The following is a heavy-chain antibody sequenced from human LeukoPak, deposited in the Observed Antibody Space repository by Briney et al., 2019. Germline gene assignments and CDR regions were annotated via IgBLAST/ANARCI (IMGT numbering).Heavy chain of an antibody. D-gene: IGHD3-10*01. Sequence: GGSLRLSCAASGFTFSSYAMSWVRQAPGKGLEWVSAISGSGGSTYYADSVKGRFTISRDNSKNTLYLQMNSLRAEDTAVYYCAKDGREATFHYYGSGSPGSYWGQGTLVTVSS. CDR3: AKDGREATFHYYGSGSPGSY. V-gene: IGHV3-23*01. CDR2: ISGSGGST. J-gene: IGHJ4*02. CDR1: GFTFSSYA.